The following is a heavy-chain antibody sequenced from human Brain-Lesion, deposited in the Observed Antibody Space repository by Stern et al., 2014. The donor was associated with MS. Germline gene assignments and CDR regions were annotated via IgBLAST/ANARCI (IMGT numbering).Heavy chain of an antibody. J-gene: IGHJ5*02. D-gene: IGHD3-10*01. V-gene: IGHV4-30-4*01. CDR3: ARFFLGGDRSAYYGWFDP. CDR2: FYYTGST. CDR1: GGSISSGDHY. Sequence: QVQLQESGPGLVKPSQTLSLSCTVSGGSISSGDHYWSWIRPRQGLGLEWIGYFYYTGSTYYNPSLNPLINLSVNTPKIPFSLKLSSVTAADTAVYYCARFFLGGDRSAYYGWFDPWGQGTLVTVSS.